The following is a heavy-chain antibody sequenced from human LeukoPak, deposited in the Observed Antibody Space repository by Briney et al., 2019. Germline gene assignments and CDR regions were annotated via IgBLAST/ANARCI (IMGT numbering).Heavy chain of an antibody. CDR3: ARGRRVHYDRSGYALDY. CDR1: GYTFTSYD. D-gene: IGHD3-22*01. Sequence: GASVKVSCKASGYTFTSYDINWVRQATGQGLEWMGWTSPNSGNTGYAQKFQGRVTITRSTSISTAYMELSSLRSEDTAVYYCARGRRVHYDRSGYALDYWGQGTLVTVSS. V-gene: IGHV1-8*03. CDR2: TSPNSGNT. J-gene: IGHJ4*02.